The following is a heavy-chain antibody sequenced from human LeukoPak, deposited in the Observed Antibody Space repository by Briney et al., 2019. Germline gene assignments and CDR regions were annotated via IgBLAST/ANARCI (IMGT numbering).Heavy chain of an antibody. V-gene: IGHV3-74*01. CDR3: LRVDDTNGHNWFDP. D-gene: IGHD2-8*01. CDR1: GFTFSYYW. J-gene: IGHJ5*02. Sequence: GGTLRLSCAASGFTFSYYWMHWVRQGSGKGPVWVSRIIGDGTRTDYADSVKGRFTISRDNAKSTLYLQMNSLTVEDTAVYYCLRVDDTNGHNWFDPWGQGTLVTVSS. CDR2: IIGDGTRT.